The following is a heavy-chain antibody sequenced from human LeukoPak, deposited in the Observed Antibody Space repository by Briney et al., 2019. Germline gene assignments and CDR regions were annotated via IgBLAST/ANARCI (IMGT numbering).Heavy chain of an antibody. D-gene: IGHD3-10*01. CDR2: IKQDGSEK. CDR3: ARGDFGSGSYYAPYYFDY. Sequence: PGGSLRLSCVASGFTFSSYWMSWVRQAPGKGLEWVANIKQDGSEKYYVDSVKGRFTISRDNAKNSLFLQMNTLRAEDTSVYYCARGDFGSGSYYAPYYFDYWGQGTLVTVSS. V-gene: IGHV3-7*01. CDR1: GFTFSSYW. J-gene: IGHJ4*02.